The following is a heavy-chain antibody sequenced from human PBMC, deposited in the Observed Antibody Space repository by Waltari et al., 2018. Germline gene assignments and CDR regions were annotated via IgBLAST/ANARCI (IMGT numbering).Heavy chain of an antibody. CDR2: ISSSSSYI. Sequence: EVQLVESGGGLVKPGGSLRLSCAASGFTFISYSMNWVRQAPGKGLEWVSSISSSSSYIYYADSVKGRFTISRDNAKNSLYLQMNSLRAEDTAVYYCARADSSSWGGFDYWGQGTLVTVSS. CDR3: ARADSSSWGGFDY. J-gene: IGHJ4*02. V-gene: IGHV3-21*01. CDR1: GFTFISYS. D-gene: IGHD6-13*01.